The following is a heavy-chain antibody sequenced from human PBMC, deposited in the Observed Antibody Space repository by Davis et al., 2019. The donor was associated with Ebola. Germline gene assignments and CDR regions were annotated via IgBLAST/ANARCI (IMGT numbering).Heavy chain of an antibody. CDR2: ISSSDSTI. J-gene: IGHJ5*01. Sequence: PGGSLRLSCAASGFTFSSYSMNWVRQAPGKGLEWVSSISSSDSTIYYADSVKGRFTISRDNAKKSLYLQMNSLRAEDTAVYYCARGNLPDYGGHSDSWGQGSLVTVSS. CDR3: ARGNLPDYGGHSDS. V-gene: IGHV3-21*04. D-gene: IGHD4-23*01. CDR1: GFTFSSYS.